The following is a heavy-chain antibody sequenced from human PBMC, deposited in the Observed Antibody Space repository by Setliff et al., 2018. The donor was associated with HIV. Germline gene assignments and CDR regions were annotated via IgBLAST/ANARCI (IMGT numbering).Heavy chain of an antibody. V-gene: IGHV4-34*01. D-gene: IGHD3-3*01. CDR1: GGSFSNYY. CDR3: ARPLTMSYNFWGDAFGI. Sequence: TSETLSLTCAIYGGSFSNYYWTWIRQPPGKGLEWIGEINHSGSTNYNPSLKSRVTISVDTSKNQFYLTLSSVTAADTAVYYFARPLTMSYNFWGDAFGIWGHGTMVTVSS. CDR2: INHSGST. J-gene: IGHJ3*02.